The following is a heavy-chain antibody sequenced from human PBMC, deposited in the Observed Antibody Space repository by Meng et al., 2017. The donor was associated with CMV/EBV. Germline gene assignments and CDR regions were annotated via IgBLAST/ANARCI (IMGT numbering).Heavy chain of an antibody. J-gene: IGHJ6*02. CDR2: ISSSSSYI. Sequence: GESLKISCAAFGFTFSSYSMNWVRQAPGKGLEWVSSISSSSSYIYHADSVKGRFTISRGNAKNSLYLQMNSLRAEDTAVYYCARDGGYSSGWYPPQLSYYYYYGMDVWGQGTTVTVSS. V-gene: IGHV3-21*01. CDR1: GFTFSSYS. D-gene: IGHD6-19*01. CDR3: ARDGGYSSGWYPPQLSYYYYYGMDV.